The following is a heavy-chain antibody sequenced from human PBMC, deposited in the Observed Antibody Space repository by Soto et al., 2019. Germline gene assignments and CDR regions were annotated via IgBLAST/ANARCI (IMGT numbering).Heavy chain of an antibody. CDR3: ARPYYYGSGSYYNGAFDI. V-gene: IGHV5-51*01. CDR1: GYSFTSYW. D-gene: IGHD3-10*01. Sequence: GESLKISCKGSGYSFTSYWIGWVRQMPGKGLEWMGIIYPGDSDTRYSPSFQGQVTISADKSISTAYLQWSSLKASDTAMYYCARPYYYGSGSYYNGAFDIWGQVTMDTVSS. CDR2: IYPGDSDT. J-gene: IGHJ3*02.